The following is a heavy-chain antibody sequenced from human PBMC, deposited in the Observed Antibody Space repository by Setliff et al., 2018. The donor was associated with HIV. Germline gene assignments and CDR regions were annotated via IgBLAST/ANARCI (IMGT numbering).Heavy chain of an antibody. J-gene: IGHJ4*02. CDR1: GGSINSSSYY. CDR2: ISYSGGI. D-gene: IGHD6-19*01. Sequence: LSLTCTVSGGSINSSSYYWGWIRQPPGKGLDWIGSISYSGGIYYNPSLKSRVTLSIDTSKNRFSLRLTFLAAADTAVYFCARANLYSSGPLDYWGQGRLVTVSS. V-gene: IGHV4-39*07. CDR3: ARANLYSSGPLDY.